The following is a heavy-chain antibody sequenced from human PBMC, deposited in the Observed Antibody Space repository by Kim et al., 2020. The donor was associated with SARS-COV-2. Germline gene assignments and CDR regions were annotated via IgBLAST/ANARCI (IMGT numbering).Heavy chain of an antibody. J-gene: IGHJ4*02. CDR2: IRNKGNNYAA. CDR3: FLDLGY. V-gene: IGHV3-73*01. CDR1: GFTFSDSV. Sequence: GGSLRLSCAASGFTFSDSVIHWVRQASGKGLEWIGLIRNKGNNYAAANGASGKGRFTLSSDDSTNTAYLNMNGPKTTATAVYYCFLDLGYWCQGSLVNVS.